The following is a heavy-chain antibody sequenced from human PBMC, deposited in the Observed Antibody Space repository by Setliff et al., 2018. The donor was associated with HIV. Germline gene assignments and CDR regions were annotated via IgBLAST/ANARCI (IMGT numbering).Heavy chain of an antibody. V-gene: IGHV3-73*01. Sequence: GESLRLSCAASGFTFSGSAVHWVRQASGRGLEWVGRIRNKGNSYATTYAASVKGRFTISRDDSKNTAFLQMNSLKTEDTAVYYCAKHFLLWSNAFHIWGQGTMVTVSS. J-gene: IGHJ3*02. D-gene: IGHD2-21*01. CDR1: GFTFSGSA. CDR3: AKHFLLWSNAFHI. CDR2: IRNKGNSYAT.